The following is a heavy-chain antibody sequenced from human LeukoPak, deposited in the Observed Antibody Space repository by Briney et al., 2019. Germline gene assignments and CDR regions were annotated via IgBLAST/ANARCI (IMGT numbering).Heavy chain of an antibody. V-gene: IGHV4-59*01. CDR2: IYYSGST. D-gene: IGHD3-10*01. CDR3: AREPVSVAWFGNAFDI. Sequence: PSETLSLTCTVPGGSISSYYWSWIRQPPGKGLEWIGYIYYSGSTNYNPSLKSRVTISVDTSKNQFSLKLSSVTAADTAVYYCAREPVSVAWFGNAFDIWGQGTMVTVSS. J-gene: IGHJ3*02. CDR1: GGSISSYY.